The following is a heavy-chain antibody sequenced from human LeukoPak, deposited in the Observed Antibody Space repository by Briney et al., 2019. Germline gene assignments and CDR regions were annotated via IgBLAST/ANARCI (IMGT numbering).Heavy chain of an antibody. Sequence: GGSLRLSCTGSGFTFSDYSMTWVRQAPGKGLQWVSFFSLTGTMYYADSARGRFTISRDNAKKSVYLQIKSLRAEDTAVYYCARENGFCSGGRCYQGSFDIWGQGTMVTVSS. V-gene: IGHV3-48*01. CDR3: ARENGFCSGGRCYQGSFDI. CDR2: FSLTGTM. D-gene: IGHD2-15*01. J-gene: IGHJ3*02. CDR1: GFTFSDYS.